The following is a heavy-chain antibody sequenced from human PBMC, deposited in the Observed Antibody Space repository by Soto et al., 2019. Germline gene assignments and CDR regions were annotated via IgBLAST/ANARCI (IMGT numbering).Heavy chain of an antibody. J-gene: IGHJ6*02. CDR3: ASSSTTNYYYGMDV. CDR2: ISSSSSYI. V-gene: IGHV3-21*01. CDR1: GFTFSSYS. D-gene: IGHD2-2*01. Sequence: GGSLRLSCAAFGFTFSSYSMNWVRQAPGKGLEWVSSISSSSSYIYYADSVKGRFTISRDNAKNSLYLQMNSLRAEDTAVYYCASSSTTNYYYGMDVWGQGTTVTVSS.